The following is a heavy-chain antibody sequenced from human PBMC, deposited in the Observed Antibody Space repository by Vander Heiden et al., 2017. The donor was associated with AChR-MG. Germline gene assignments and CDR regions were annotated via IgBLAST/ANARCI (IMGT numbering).Heavy chain of an antibody. D-gene: IGHD6-19*01. CDR1: GFPFRSYA. CDR2: ISGSGGST. CDR3: ANYGEQWLGRAFDI. Sequence: EVQLLESGGGLVQTGGSLRLSWAASGFPFRSYAMSWVRQAPGKGLEWVSAISGSGGSTYYADSVKGRFTISRDNSKNTLYLQMNSLRAEDTAVYYCANYGEQWLGRAFDIWGQGTMVTVSS. V-gene: IGHV3-23*01. J-gene: IGHJ3*02.